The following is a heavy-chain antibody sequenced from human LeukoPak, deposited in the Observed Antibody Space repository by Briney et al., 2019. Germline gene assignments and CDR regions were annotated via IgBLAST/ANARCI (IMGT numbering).Heavy chain of an antibody. CDR1: GGSISSGGYY. D-gene: IGHD6-19*01. Sequence: SETLSLTCTVSGGSISSGGYYWSWIRQHPGKGLEWIGCIYYSGSTYYNPSLKSRVTISVDTSKNQFSLKLSSVTAADTAVYYCAREKTGYSSGWYDYWGQGTLVTVSS. CDR2: IYYSGST. J-gene: IGHJ4*02. V-gene: IGHV4-31*03. CDR3: AREKTGYSSGWYDY.